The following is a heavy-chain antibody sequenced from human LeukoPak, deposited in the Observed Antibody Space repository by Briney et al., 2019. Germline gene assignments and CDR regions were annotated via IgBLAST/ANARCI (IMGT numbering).Heavy chain of an antibody. CDR1: GGSISSYY. D-gene: IGHD2-2*01. CDR2: IYYSGST. CDR3: ARVGSTSSLFDY. Sequence: SETLSLTCTVSGGSISSYYWSWIRQPPGKGLEWIGYIYYSGSTNYNPSLKSRVTISVDTSKNQFSLKLSSVTAADTAVYYCARVGSTSSLFDYWGQGTLVTVSS. J-gene: IGHJ4*02. V-gene: IGHV4-59*01.